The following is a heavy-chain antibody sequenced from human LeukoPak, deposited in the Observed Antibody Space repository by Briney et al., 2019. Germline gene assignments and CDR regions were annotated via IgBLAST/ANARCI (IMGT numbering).Heavy chain of an antibody. CDR3: ARELPDGAALDY. D-gene: IGHD6-13*01. J-gene: IGHJ4*02. Sequence: MGIINPSGGSTSYAQKFQGRVTMTRDTSTSTVYMELSSLRSEDTAVYYCARELPDGAALDYWGQGTLVTVSS. V-gene: IGHV1-46*01. CDR2: INPSGGST.